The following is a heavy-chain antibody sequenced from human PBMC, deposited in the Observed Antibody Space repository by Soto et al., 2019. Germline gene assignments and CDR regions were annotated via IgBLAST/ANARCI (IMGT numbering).Heavy chain of an antibody. CDR1: AGSFSHYY. J-gene: IGHJ6*02. Sequence: SETLSLTCAVHAGSFSHYYWSWIRQPAGKGLEWIGRIYASGSTNYNPSLKSRVTMSVDTSKNQFSLKLSSVTAADTAVYYCARDSYDILTGYYRHYYYGMDVWGQGTTVTVSS. CDR3: ARDSYDILTGYYRHYYYGMDV. V-gene: IGHV4-4*07. CDR2: IYASGST. D-gene: IGHD3-9*01.